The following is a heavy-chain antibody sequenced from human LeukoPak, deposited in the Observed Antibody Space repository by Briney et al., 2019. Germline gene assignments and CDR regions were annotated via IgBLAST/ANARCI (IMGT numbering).Heavy chain of an antibody. CDR2: IRTDGTTT. D-gene: IGHD3-16*01. CDR1: GFTFSGSE. V-gene: IGHV3-48*03. CDR3: ARSFGWHFDL. J-gene: IGHJ2*01. Sequence: GGSLRLSCTASGFTFSGSEMSWVRQTPGKGLEWLSNIRTDGTTTYYADSVKGRFTISRDNAENSLYLQMDRLRPDDTALYYCARSFGWHFDLWGRGTLVSVSS.